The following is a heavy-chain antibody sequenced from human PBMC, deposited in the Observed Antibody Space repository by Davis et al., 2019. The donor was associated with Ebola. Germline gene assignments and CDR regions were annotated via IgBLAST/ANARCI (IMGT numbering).Heavy chain of an antibody. D-gene: IGHD3-22*01. CDR3: ARWSHDSSGYLGEWQNGMDV. V-gene: IGHV3-7*03. Sequence: PGGSLRLSCAASGFTFSSYWMSWVRQAPGKGLEWVANIKQDGSEKYYVDSVKGRLTISRDNAKNSLYLQMNSLRAEDTAVYYCARWSHDSSGYLGEWQNGMDVWGQGTTVTVSS. CDR1: GFTFSSYW. J-gene: IGHJ6*02. CDR2: IKQDGSEK.